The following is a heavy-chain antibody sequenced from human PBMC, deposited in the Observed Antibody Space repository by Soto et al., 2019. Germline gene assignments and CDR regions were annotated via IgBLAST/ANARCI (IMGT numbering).Heavy chain of an antibody. CDR1: GGSITSSGFW. Sequence: HLQLQESGPGLVKSSETLSLTCAVSGGSITSSGFWWSWIRQPPGKGLEWIATIYDTGNTFYNPSLRRRVTISADTSKNQFALNLNSVTAADTAVYYCAKRAYGDPFDPWGQGTLVTVSS. CDR3: AKRAYGDPFDP. D-gene: IGHD4-17*01. CDR2: IYDTGNT. V-gene: IGHV4-39*01. J-gene: IGHJ5*02.